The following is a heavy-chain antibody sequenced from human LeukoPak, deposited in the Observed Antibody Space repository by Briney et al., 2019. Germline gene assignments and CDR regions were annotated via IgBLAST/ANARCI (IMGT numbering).Heavy chain of an antibody. D-gene: IGHD3-3*01. CDR1: GFTFSSYV. V-gene: IGHV3-23*01. J-gene: IGHJ6*02. CDR3: AKEGNYDFWSGFSYGMDV. Sequence: GGSLRLSCAASGFTFSSYVMSWVRQAPGKGLEWVSDISGGGGTTYYADYVKGRFTISRDNSKNTLHLQINSLRAEDTAVYYCAKEGNYDFWSGFSYGMDVWGQGTTVSVSS. CDR2: ISGGGGTT.